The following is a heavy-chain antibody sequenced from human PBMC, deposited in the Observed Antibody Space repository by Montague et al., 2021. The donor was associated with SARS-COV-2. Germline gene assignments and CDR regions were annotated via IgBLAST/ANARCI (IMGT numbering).Heavy chain of an antibody. V-gene: IGHV4-34*01. CDR2: INHSGST. CDR1: GGSLSGYY. Sequence: SETLSLTRAVYGGSLSGYYWSWIRQPPGKGLEWIGEINHSGSTNYNPSLKSRVTISVDTSKNQFSLKLSSVTAADTAVYYCARGSWHIVVVTAIRDGYYGMDVWGQGTTVTVSS. J-gene: IGHJ6*02. CDR3: ARGSWHIVVVTAIRDGYYGMDV. D-gene: IGHD2-21*02.